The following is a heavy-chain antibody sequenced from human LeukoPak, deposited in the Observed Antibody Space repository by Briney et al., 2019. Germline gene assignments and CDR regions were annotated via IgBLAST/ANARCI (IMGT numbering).Heavy chain of an antibody. CDR1: GGTISSSNYY. D-gene: IGHD3-22*01. J-gene: IGHJ3*02. Sequence: SETLSLTCTVSGGTISSSNYYWGWTRQPPGKGLEWFGSISYSGGTSYNPSLRSRVTISVDTSKNQFSLKLNSVTAADTAVYYCAREVEYYDSSGYRPHAFDIWGQGTVVTVSS. CDR3: AREVEYYDSSGYRPHAFDI. CDR2: ISYSGGT. V-gene: IGHV4-39*02.